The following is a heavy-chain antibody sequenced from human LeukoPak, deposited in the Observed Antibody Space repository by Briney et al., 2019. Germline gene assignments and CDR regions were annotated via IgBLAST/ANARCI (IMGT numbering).Heavy chain of an antibody. CDR2: IYSGGST. Sequence: GSLRLSCAASGFTVSSNYMSWVRQAPGKGLEWVSVIYSGGSTYYADSVKGRFTISRDNSKNTLYLQMNSLRAEDTAVYYCARGRKSGSYPYYYYYGMDVWGQGTTVTVSS. CDR3: ARGRKSGSYPYYYYYGMDV. J-gene: IGHJ6*02. V-gene: IGHV3-53*01. D-gene: IGHD1-26*01. CDR1: GFTVSSNY.